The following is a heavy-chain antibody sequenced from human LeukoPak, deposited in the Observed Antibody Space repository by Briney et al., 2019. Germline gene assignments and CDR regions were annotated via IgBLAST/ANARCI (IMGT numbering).Heavy chain of an antibody. Sequence: PGESLKTSCMGSGYTFSSYWIGWVRQMPGKGLEWMGIIYPGDSDTRYSPSLQGQVTISVDTSIGTAYLQWSSLKASDTAIYYCARQNDFRLDYWGQGTLVTVSS. CDR3: ARQNDFRLDY. CDR2: IYPGDSDT. V-gene: IGHV5-51*01. J-gene: IGHJ4*02. CDR1: GYTFSSYW. D-gene: IGHD3-3*01.